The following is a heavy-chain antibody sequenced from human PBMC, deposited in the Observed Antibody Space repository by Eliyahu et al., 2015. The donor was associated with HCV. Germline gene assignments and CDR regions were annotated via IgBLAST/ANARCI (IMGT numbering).Heavy chain of an antibody. D-gene: IGHD1-7*01. J-gene: IGHJ4*02. Sequence: EVQLVESGGGLAQPGGSLRXSCAXSGFXFTGGWXXTWARQAPGKGLEWVXNIKHDGSEPYYLDSVKGRFTISRDNAKNSLYLQMNSLRAEDTALYYCATLANYAALHWGQGTLVTVSS. CDR2: IKHDGSEP. CDR3: ATLANYAALH. CDR1: GFXFTGGW. V-gene: IGHV3-7*01.